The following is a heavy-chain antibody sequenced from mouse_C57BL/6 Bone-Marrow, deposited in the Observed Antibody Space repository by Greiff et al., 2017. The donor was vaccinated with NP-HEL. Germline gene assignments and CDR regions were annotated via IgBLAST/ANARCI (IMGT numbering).Heavy chain of an antibody. CDR3: AIRLYYYGSSLYLYFDV. V-gene: IGHV1-59*01. CDR2: IDPSDSYT. D-gene: IGHD1-1*01. CDR1: GYTFTSYW. J-gene: IGHJ1*03. Sequence: VQLQQPGAELVRPGTSVKLSCKASGYTFTSYWMHWVKQRPGQGLEWIGVIDPSDSYTNYNQKFKGKATLTVDTSSSTAYMQRSSLTSEDSAVYYCAIRLYYYGSSLYLYFDVWGTGTTVTVSS.